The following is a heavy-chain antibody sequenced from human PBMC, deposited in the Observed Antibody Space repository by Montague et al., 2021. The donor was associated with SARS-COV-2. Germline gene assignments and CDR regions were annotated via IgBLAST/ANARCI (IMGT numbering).Heavy chain of an antibody. J-gene: IGHJ3*02. D-gene: IGHD4-23*01. CDR3: VRDHPYGGPRGAYDI. CDR2: IYDCGAV. V-gene: IGHV4-59*01. Sequence: SETLSLTCTVSGASITGYYWSWLRRSPGKGLEWIAYIYDCGAVNYNPSLVSRVTISTDTSKNQLSLKVNSVTAADTAVYYCVRDHPYGGPRGAYDIWGQGTVVTVSS. CDR1: GASITGYY.